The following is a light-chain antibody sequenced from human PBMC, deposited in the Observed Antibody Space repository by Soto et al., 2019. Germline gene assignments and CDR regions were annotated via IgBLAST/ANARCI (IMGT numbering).Light chain of an antibody. V-gene: IGLV2-14*01. J-gene: IGLJ1*01. CDR3: SSYTTSNTRQIV. CDR1: SRDVGGYNY. CDR2: DVS. Sequence: SALTQPASGSGSPGQSITISCTGTSRDVGGYNYFSWYQQHPGKAPKFMIYDVSNRPSGVSNRFSGSKSGNTASLTISGLQAEDEADYYCSSYTTSNTRQIVFGTGTKLTVL.